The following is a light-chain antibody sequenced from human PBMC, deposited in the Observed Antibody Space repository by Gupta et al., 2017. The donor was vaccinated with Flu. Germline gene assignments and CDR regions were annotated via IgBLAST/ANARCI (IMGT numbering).Light chain of an antibody. CDR2: DNN. J-gene: IGLJ1*01. CDR1: SSNIGTNA. V-gene: IGLV1-44*01. CDR3: AAWDDSLNGHYV. Sequence: SSNIGTNAVPWYQQVPGTAPKLLIYDNNQRPSGVPDRFSGSKSGTSASLAIRGLQSEDEADYYCAAWDDSLNGHYVFGTGTEVTVL.